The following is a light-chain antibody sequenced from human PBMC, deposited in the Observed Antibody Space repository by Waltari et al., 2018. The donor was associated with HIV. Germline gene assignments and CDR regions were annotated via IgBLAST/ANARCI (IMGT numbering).Light chain of an antibody. J-gene: IGLJ3*02. CDR2: RNE. V-gene: IGLV1-47*01. Sequence: QSVLTQPPSASRSPGQRVLISCSGTNSNIGNNFVSWFQQVPGGAPKLVIYRNELLPSGVPERFSAAKSGSSASLAITGLQLDDEAEYFCASWDDKLSHWVFGGGTRLAV. CDR1: NSNIGNNF. CDR3: ASWDDKLSHWV.